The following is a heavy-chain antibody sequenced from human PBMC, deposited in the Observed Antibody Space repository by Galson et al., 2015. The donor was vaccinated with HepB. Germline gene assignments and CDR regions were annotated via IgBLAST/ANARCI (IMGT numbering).Heavy chain of an antibody. CDR1: GGSIRSYY. Sequence: LSLTCVVSGGSIRSYYWSWIRQSPGKGLEWIGYIYYSGNTNYNPSLKSRVTITGDTSKNQFSLKLSSVTAADTAVYYCARARITVVVGEDIYYYYGMDVWGQGTTVTVSS. CDR2: IYYSGNT. D-gene: IGHD3-22*01. J-gene: IGHJ6*02. V-gene: IGHV4-59*01. CDR3: ARARITVVVGEDIYYYYGMDV.